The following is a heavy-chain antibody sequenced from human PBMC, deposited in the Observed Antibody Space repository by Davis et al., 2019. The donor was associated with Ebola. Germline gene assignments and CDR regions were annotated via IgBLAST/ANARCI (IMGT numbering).Heavy chain of an antibody. J-gene: IGHJ6*04. V-gene: IGHV3-30-3*01. CDR2: ISYDGSNK. D-gene: IGHD3-3*01. Sequence: GESLKISCAASGFTFSSYAMHWVRQAPGKGLEWVAVISYDGSNKYYADSVKGRFTISRDNAKNTLYLQMSGLRAEDTAVYYCVGDWNGMHVWGKGTTVTVSP. CDR1: GFTFSSYA. CDR3: VGDWNGMHV.